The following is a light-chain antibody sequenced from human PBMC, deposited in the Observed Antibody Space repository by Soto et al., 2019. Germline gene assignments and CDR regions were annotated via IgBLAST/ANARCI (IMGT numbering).Light chain of an antibody. CDR3: QQSYNAPYT. CDR1: QNIVTS. CDR2: SAS. Sequence: DIQMTQSPSSLSMSLGERVTITCRASQNIVTSLNWYQMKWGRAPKLLIYSASTLQSGAPSSFSGGGSGTDFTLTINSLQPEDFATYSCQQSYNAPYTFGQGTMLEIK. V-gene: IGKV1-39*01. J-gene: IGKJ2*01.